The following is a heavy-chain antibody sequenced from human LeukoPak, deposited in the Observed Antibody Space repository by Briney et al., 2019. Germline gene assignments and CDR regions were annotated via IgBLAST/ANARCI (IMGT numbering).Heavy chain of an antibody. CDR1: GGSISGSY. D-gene: IGHD4-17*01. Sequence: PSETPSLTCTVSGGSISGSYWSWMRQPPGKGLEWIAYMYNSGSTNYNPSLKSRVTISIDTSKDQFSLKLSSLTAADTAIYYCARGIESYGDYGYWGQGILVTVSS. CDR2: MYNSGST. CDR3: ARGIESYGDYGY. J-gene: IGHJ4*02. V-gene: IGHV4-59*01.